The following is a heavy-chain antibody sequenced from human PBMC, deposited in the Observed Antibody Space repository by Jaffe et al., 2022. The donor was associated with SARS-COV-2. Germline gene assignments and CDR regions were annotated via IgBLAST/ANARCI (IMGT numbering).Heavy chain of an antibody. Sequence: QVQLQESGPGLVKPSETLSLTCTVSGYSISSGYYWGWIRQPPGKGLEWIGSIYHSGSTYYNPSLKSRVTISVDTSKNQFSLKLSSVTAADTAVYYCARVGDYYYDSSEAFDIWGQGTMVTVSS. V-gene: IGHV4-38-2*02. CDR2: IYHSGST. CDR3: ARVGDYYYDSSEAFDI. D-gene: IGHD3-22*01. CDR1: GYSISSGYY. J-gene: IGHJ3*02.